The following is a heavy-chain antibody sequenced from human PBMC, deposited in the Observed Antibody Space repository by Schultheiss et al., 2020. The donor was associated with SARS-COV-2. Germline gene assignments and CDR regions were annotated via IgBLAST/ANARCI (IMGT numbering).Heavy chain of an antibody. CDR2: IIPNSGGT. V-gene: IGHV1-2*02. Sequence: ASVKVSCKASGGTFSSYAISWVRQAPGQGLEWMGRIIPNSGGTNYAQKFQGRVTMTRDTSISTAYMELSRLRSDDTAVYYCARDRYYDSSGYYSVEYYFDYWGQGTLVTVSS. CDR3: ARDRYYDSSGYYSVEYYFDY. J-gene: IGHJ4*02. D-gene: IGHD3-22*01. CDR1: GGTFSSYA.